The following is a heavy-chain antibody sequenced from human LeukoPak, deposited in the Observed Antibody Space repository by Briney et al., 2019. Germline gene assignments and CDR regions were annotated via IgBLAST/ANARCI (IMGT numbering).Heavy chain of an antibody. V-gene: IGHV1-8*01. Sequence: ASVKVSCTASGYTFTSYDINWVRQATGQGREWMGWMNPNSGNTGYAQKFQGRVTMTRNNSISTAYMELSSLRSEDTAVYYCARGRGRVVVPAAMAPYYYYYYMDVWGKGTTVTISS. CDR1: GYTFTSYD. CDR3: ARGRGRVVVPAAMAPYYYYYYMDV. J-gene: IGHJ6*03. D-gene: IGHD2-2*01. CDR2: MNPNSGNT.